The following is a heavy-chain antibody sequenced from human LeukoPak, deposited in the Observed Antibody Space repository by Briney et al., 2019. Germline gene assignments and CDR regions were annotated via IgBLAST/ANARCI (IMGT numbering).Heavy chain of an antibody. CDR1: GGGSFSDYY. J-gene: IGHJ4*02. Sequence: SETLSLTCSVYGGGSFSDYYWTWIRQPPGKGLEWIGESNPGGSSKCNPSLKSRGTISVDTSKNQFSLKLTSVTAADTAVYYCARAQHYDSDGYYLPFDQWGQGTLVTVSS. D-gene: IGHD3-22*01. V-gene: IGHV4-34*01. CDR2: SNPGGSS. CDR3: ARAQHYDSDGYYLPFDQ.